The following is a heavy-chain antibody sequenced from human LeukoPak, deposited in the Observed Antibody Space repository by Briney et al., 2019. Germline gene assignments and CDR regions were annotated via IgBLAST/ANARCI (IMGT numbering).Heavy chain of an antibody. CDR3: AKALLYSYGYDY. Sequence: PGGSLRLSCAASGFTFSSYGMVWVRQAPGKGLEWVAFIRYDGSNKYYADSVKGRFTISRDNSKNTLYLQMNSLRTEDTAMYYCAKALLYSYGYDYWGQGTLVTVSS. J-gene: IGHJ4*02. V-gene: IGHV3-30*02. D-gene: IGHD5-18*01. CDR1: GFTFSSYG. CDR2: IRYDGSNK.